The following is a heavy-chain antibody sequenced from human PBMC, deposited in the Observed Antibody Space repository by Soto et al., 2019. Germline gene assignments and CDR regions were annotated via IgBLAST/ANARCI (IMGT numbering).Heavy chain of an antibody. D-gene: IGHD2-15*01. CDR2: IIAIFGTA. V-gene: IGHV1-69*01. CDR1: GGTFSSYA. Sequence: QVQLVQAGAEVKKPGSSVKVSCKASGGTFSSYAISWVRQAPGQGREWMGWIIAIFGTANYAQKFKGRVTITADESTSTAYMELSSPGSEDTAVYYCARDRVDTAIVTSRYCRGGSCYDALDIWGKGTMVSVSS. CDR3: ARDRVDTAIVTSRYCRGGSCYDALDI. J-gene: IGHJ3*02.